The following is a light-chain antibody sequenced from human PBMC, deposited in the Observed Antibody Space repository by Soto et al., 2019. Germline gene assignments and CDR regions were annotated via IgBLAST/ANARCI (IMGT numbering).Light chain of an antibody. Sequence: QAVVTQPPSVSGAPGQRVTISCTGSSSNIGAGYDVHWYQQLPGTVPKLLIYGNSNRPSGVPDRFSGSKSGTSASLAITGRQAEDEADYYCHSYDSSLSGSVFGGGTKLTVL. CDR2: GNS. CDR1: SSNIGAGYD. V-gene: IGLV1-40*01. CDR3: HSYDSSLSGSV. J-gene: IGLJ3*02.